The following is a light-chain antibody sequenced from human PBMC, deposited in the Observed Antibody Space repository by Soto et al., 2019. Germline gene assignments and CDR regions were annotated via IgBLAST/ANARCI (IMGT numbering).Light chain of an antibody. CDR1: QGISSW. J-gene: IGKJ4*01. V-gene: IGKV1-12*01. CDR3: KPTNSSPLI. CDR2: AAS. Sequence: DIQMTQSPSSVSASVGDRVTITCRTSQGISSWLAWYQQKPGKAPKLLIYAASSLQSGVPSRFSGSVSDIVFTLTINTLPHEDCTTYCGKPTNSSPLIFAGGPRVETK.